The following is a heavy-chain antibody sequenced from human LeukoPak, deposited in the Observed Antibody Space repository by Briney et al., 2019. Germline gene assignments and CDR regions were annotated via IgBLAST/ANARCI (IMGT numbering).Heavy chain of an antibody. V-gene: IGHV3-23*01. D-gene: IGHD3-10*01. CDR3: AKDVDYGSGSYYNGEPYYFDY. Sequence: PGGSLRLSCAVSGFTFSSYAMSWVRQAPGKGLEWVSAISGSGGSTYYADSVKGRFTISRDNSKNTLYLQMNSLRAEDTAVYYCAKDVDYGSGSYYNGEPYYFDYWGQGTLVTVSS. CDR1: GFTFSSYA. J-gene: IGHJ4*02. CDR2: ISGSGGST.